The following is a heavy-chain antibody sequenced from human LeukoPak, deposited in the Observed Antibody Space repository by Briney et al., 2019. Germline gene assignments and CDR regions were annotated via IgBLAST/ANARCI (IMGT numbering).Heavy chain of an antibody. Sequence: PSETLSLTCTVSGGSISSYYWSWIRQPPGKGLEWIGYIYYSGSTNYNPSLKSRVTTSVDTSKNQFSLKLSSVTAADTAVYYCARVPYYGDYYYYGIDVWGQGTTVTVSS. J-gene: IGHJ6*02. V-gene: IGHV4-59*01. CDR1: GGSISSYY. CDR3: ARVPYYGDYYYYGIDV. CDR2: IYYSGST. D-gene: IGHD4-17*01.